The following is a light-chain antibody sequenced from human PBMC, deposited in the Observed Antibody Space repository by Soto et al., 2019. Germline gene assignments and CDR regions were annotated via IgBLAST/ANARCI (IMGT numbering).Light chain of an antibody. Sequence: EIVMTQSPATLSVSPGERATLSCRASQSVSSNLAWYQQKPGQAPRLLIYGASTRATGIPARFSGMGSGTDFTLTISSLQSEDFAVYYCQQYNNWPWTFGQGTKVEIK. CDR3: QQYNNWPWT. J-gene: IGKJ1*01. CDR1: QSVSSN. CDR2: GAS. V-gene: IGKV3-15*01.